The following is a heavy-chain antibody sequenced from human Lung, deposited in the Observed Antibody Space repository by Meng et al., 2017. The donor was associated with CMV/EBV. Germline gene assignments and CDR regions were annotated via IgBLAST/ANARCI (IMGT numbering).Heavy chain of an antibody. Sequence: SVXVSXXASGYTFTGYYMHWVRQAPGQGLEWMGWINPNSGGTNYAQKFQGRVTMTRDTSISTAYMELSRVKSDDTAMYYCARDGLALTQQLVPYGMDVWGQGTTVXVSS. CDR2: INPNSGGT. CDR1: GYTFTGYY. D-gene: IGHD6-13*01. V-gene: IGHV1-2*02. J-gene: IGHJ6*02. CDR3: ARDGLALTQQLVPYGMDV.